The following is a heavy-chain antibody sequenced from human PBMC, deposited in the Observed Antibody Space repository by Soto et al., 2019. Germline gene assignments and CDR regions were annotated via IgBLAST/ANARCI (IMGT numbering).Heavy chain of an antibody. J-gene: IGHJ6*02. V-gene: IGHV1-2*02. CDR2: INPNSGGT. D-gene: IGHD6-13*01. Sequence: XSVKVSCTASGYSFTGYYMHWVRQAPGQGLEWMGWINPNSGGTNYAQKFQGRVTMTRDTSISTAYMELSRLRSDDTAVYYCARGALLYRSSWYNYYYGMDVWGQGTTVTVSS. CDR3: ARGALLYRSSWYNYYYGMDV. CDR1: GYSFTGYY.